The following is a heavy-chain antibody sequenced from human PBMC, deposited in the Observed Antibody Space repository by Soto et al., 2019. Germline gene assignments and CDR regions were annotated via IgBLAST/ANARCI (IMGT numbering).Heavy chain of an antibody. J-gene: IGHJ6*02. D-gene: IGHD3-22*01. CDR2: IYWDDDK. Sequence: QITLKESGPTLVKPTQTLTLTCTLSGFSLSTSGVGVGWIRQTPEKALEWLALIYWDDDKRYSPSLKSRLTITKDTSKNQVVLTMTNMDPVDTATYYCARYFYESSDYSPWXXXXDVWGQGTTVTVSS. CDR1: GFSLSTSGVG. CDR3: ARYFYESSDYSPWXXXXDV. V-gene: IGHV2-5*02.